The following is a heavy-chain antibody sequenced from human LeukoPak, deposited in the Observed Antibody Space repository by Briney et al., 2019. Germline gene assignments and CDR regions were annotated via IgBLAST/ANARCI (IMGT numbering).Heavy chain of an antibody. CDR3: ARERQDTVIHSGAFDI. Sequence: PGRSLRLSCAASGFTFSNYFMHWVRQAPGKGLEWVADIASDGSHTFYVESVKGRFTISRDNSKNTLYLQMNSQGPEDTAVYFCARERQDTVIHSGAFDIWGQGTMVTVSS. CDR1: GFTFSNYF. D-gene: IGHD2-21*02. CDR2: IASDGSHT. V-gene: IGHV3-30-3*01. J-gene: IGHJ3*02.